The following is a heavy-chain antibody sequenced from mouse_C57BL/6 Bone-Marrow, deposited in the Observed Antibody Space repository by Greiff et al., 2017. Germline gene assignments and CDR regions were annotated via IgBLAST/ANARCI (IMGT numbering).Heavy chain of an antibody. CDR1: GYAFSSSW. J-gene: IGHJ2*01. D-gene: IGHD1-1*01. CDR3: APHYYGSTYFDY. V-gene: IGHV1-82*01. Sequence: VKLKESGPELVKPGASVKISCKASGYAFSSSWMNWVKQRPGKGLEWIGRIYPGDGDTNYNGKFKGKATLTADKSSSTAYMQLSSLTSEDSAVYFCAPHYYGSTYFDYWGQGTTLTVSS. CDR2: IYPGDGDT.